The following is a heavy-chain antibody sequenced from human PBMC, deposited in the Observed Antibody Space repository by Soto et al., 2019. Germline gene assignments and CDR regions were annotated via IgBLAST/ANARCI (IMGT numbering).Heavy chain of an antibody. CDR3: ARTTAVPNSLRSRYFFDY. J-gene: IGHJ4*02. CDR1: GASMNSYH. D-gene: IGHD4-17*01. Sequence: PSETLSLTCTVSGASMNSYHWSWIRQPPGKRLEWIGYVYYSGTTNYNPSLKSRVTISVDLSKNQFSLRLSSVTTADTALYYCARTTAVPNSLRSRYFFDYWGQGTLVTVSS. CDR2: VYYSGTT. V-gene: IGHV4-59*01.